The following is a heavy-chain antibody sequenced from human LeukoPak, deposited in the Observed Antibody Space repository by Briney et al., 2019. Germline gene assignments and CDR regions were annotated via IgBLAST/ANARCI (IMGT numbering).Heavy chain of an antibody. J-gene: IGHJ4*02. D-gene: IGHD3-10*01. Sequence: SVALSLNCTGYAGSISSSSYYWGWLRQPPGKGLEWIGSIYYSGSTYYNPSLTSRVPISVGTANNKFSLKLSSLTAANRAVYYCARLLPERLRWFGELYQPDGGGQGTLVTV. CDR3: ARLLPERLRWFGELYQPDG. CDR1: AGSISSSSYY. CDR2: IYYSGST. V-gene: IGHV4-39*01.